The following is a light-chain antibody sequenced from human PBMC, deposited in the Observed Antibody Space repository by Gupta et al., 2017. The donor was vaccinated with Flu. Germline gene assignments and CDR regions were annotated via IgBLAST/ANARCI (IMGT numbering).Light chain of an antibody. V-gene: IGKV3-20*01. CDR3: HHNLNSPE. CDR1: QTVSSTC. CDR2: VAS. Sequence: IVLTQSPGTLSLSPGERATLSCRASQTVSSTCLAWYQQKPDQSPRLVIYVASNSAMDTTDWFDGCGDVNDFTLTSSIPETEDCAFYYLHHNLNSPEFGEGTKVEIK. J-gene: IGKJ4*02.